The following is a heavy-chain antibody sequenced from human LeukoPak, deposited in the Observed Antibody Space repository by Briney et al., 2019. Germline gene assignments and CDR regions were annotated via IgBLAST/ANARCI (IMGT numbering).Heavy chain of an antibody. Sequence: GRSLRLSCAASGFTFSSYAMNWVRQAPGKGLEWVSSISSSSSYIYYADSVKGQFTISRDNAKNSLYLQMNSLRAEDTAVYYCARGDMYYYDSSGGDYWGQGTLVTVSS. J-gene: IGHJ4*02. CDR3: ARGDMYYYDSSGGDY. D-gene: IGHD3-22*01. V-gene: IGHV3-21*01. CDR1: GFTFSSYA. CDR2: ISSSSSYI.